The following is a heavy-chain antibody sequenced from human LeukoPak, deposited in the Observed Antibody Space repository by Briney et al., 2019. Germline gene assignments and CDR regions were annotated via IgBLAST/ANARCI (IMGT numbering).Heavy chain of an antibody. V-gene: IGHV3-7*04. CDR1: GFTFSSYW. D-gene: IGHD3-22*01. CDR2: IKEDGSEK. Sequence: GGSLRLSCAVSGFTFSSYWMSWVRQAPGKGLEWVANIKEDGSEKYFVDSVKGRFTISRDNAKNLLYLQMKSLRAEDTAVYYCARGEYYYDGGYWGQGTLVTVSS. CDR3: ARGEYYYDGGY. J-gene: IGHJ4*02.